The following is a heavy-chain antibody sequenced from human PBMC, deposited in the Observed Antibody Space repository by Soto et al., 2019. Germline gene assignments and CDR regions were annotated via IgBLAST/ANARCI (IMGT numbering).Heavy chain of an antibody. CDR1: GDSISNSRFY. Sequence: SETLSLTCSVSGDSISNSRFYWAWIRQPPGEGLEWIGSIYHTGNAYYNPSLKSRVTISVDTSKNQFSLKLTSVTAADAALYYCARDFFDSSDYTTNGFDHWGQGTLVTVS. V-gene: IGHV4-39*01. J-gene: IGHJ5*02. CDR3: ARDFFDSSDYTTNGFDH. D-gene: IGHD3-22*01. CDR2: IYHTGNA.